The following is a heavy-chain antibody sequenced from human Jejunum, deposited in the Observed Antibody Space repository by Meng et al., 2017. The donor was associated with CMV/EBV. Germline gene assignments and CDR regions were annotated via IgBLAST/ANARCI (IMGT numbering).Heavy chain of an antibody. CDR3: VRNLGYTYGLVS. D-gene: IGHD5-18*01. CDR1: GFSVSSNY. J-gene: IGHJ5*02. Sequence: VQLVASGVGFVPPGGSLRLSCGASGFSVSSNYMSWVRQAPGKGLEWVTLIYSGGTTFYADSVKGRFTISRDNSKNVLYLQMNSVRAEDTALYHCVRNLGYTYGLVSWGQGTLVT. V-gene: IGHV3-66*01. CDR2: IYSGGTT.